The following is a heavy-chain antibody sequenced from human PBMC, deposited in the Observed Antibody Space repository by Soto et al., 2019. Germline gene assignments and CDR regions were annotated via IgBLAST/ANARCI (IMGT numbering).Heavy chain of an antibody. CDR3: ARDPPPPYCGGDCHYFDH. V-gene: IGHV3-33*01. CDR2: IWYDGSNK. Sequence: QVQLVESGGGVVQPGRSLRLSCAASGFTFSSYGMHWVRQAPGKGLEWVAVIWYDGSNKYYADSVKGRFTISRDNSKNTLYLQMNRLSAEDPAVYYCARDPPPPYCGGDCHYFDHWGQGTLVTVSS. CDR1: GFTFSSYG. J-gene: IGHJ4*02. D-gene: IGHD2-21*02.